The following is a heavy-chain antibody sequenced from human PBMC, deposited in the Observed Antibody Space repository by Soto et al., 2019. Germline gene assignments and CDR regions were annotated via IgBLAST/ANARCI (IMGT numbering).Heavy chain of an antibody. CDR3: ARERTYCSSTSCYGYYGMDV. CDR2: ISSSSSYI. CDR1: GFTFSSYS. J-gene: IGHJ6*02. D-gene: IGHD2-2*01. Sequence: GGSLRLSCAASGFTFSSYSMNWVRQAPGKGLEWVSSISSSSSYIYYADSVKGRFTTSRDNAKNSLYLQMNSLRAEDTAVYYCARERTYCSSTSCYGYYGMDVWGQGTTVTVSS. V-gene: IGHV3-21*01.